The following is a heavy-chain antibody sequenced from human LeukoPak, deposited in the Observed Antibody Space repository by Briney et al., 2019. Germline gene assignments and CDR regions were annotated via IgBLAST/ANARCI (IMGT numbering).Heavy chain of an antibody. CDR2: ISAYNGNT. V-gene: IGHV1-18*01. J-gene: IGHJ4*02. CDR1: GSTFTSYG. Sequence: ASVKVSCKASGSTFTSYGISWVRQAPGQGLEWMGWISAYNGNTNYAQKLQGRVTMTTDTSTSTAYMELRSLRSVDTAVYYCARDRPKATVTTFGFDYWGQGTLVTVSS. D-gene: IGHD4-17*01. CDR3: ARDRPKATVTTFGFDY.